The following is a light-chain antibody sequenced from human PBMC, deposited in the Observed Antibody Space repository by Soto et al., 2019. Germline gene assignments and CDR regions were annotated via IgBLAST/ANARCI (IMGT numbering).Light chain of an antibody. Sequence: QSALTQPASVSGSPGQSITISCTGTSSDVGGYIYVSWYQHHPGKAPKLIIYEATNRPSGVSNRFSGSRSENTASLTISGLQAEDEAIYYCSSYSTPTQGVFFGGGTKVTVL. CDR3: SSYSTPTQGVF. CDR2: EAT. CDR1: SSDVGGYIY. V-gene: IGLV2-14*01. J-gene: IGLJ2*01.